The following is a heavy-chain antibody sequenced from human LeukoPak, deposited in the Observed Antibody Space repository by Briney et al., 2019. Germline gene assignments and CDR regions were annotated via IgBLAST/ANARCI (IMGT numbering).Heavy chain of an antibody. Sequence: PGGSLRLSCAASGFTFSSYGMHWVRQAPGKGLEWVAVIWYDGSNKYYADSVKGRFTISRDNSKNTLYLQMNSLRTEDTAVYYCAKDGYPLGYCSSTSCPYYFNYWGQGTLVTVSS. CDR3: AKDGYPLGYCSSTSCPYYFNY. CDR1: GFTFSSYG. CDR2: IWYDGSNK. V-gene: IGHV3-30*02. J-gene: IGHJ4*02. D-gene: IGHD2-2*01.